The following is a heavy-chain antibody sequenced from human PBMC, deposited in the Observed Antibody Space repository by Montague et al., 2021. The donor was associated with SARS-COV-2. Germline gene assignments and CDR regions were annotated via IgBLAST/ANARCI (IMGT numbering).Heavy chain of an antibody. V-gene: IGHV6-1*01. Sequence: CAISGDSVSSHSAAWNWIRQSPSRGLEWLGRTYYRSKWYNDYAVSVKSRITINPDTSKNQFSLQLNSVTPEDTAVYYCASGRMVPYSSSWTTLYYYYGMDVWGQGTTVTVS. J-gene: IGHJ6*02. CDR1: GDSVSSHSAA. D-gene: IGHD6-13*01. CDR2: TYYRSKWYN. CDR3: ASGRMVPYSSSWTTLYYYYGMDV.